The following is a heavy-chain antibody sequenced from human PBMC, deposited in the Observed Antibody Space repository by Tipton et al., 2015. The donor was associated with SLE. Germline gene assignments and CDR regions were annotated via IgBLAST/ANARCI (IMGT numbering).Heavy chain of an antibody. Sequence: GSLRLSCAASGFTFSRYAMSWVRQAPGKGLEWLGRIKSKTDGGTTDYPAPVKGRFTVTRDDSKNTVYLEMNSLKTEDTAVYHCVMQGGVPRVEWGQGTLVTVSS. J-gene: IGHJ4*02. CDR2: IKSKTDGGTT. CDR3: VMQGGVPRVE. V-gene: IGHV3-15*01. D-gene: IGHD2-8*01. CDR1: GFTFSRYA.